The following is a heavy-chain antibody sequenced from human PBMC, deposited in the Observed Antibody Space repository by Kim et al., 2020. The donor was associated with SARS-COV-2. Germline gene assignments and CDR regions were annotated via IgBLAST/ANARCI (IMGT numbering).Heavy chain of an antibody. CDR2: IWYDGSNK. CDR3: AKDRQWLVNYFDY. Sequence: GGSLRLSCAASGFTFSSYAMHWVRQAPGKGLEWVAVIWYDGSNKYYADSVKGRFTISRDNSKNTLYLQMNSLRAEDTAVYYCAKDRQWLVNYFDYWGQGTLVTVSS. CDR1: GFTFSSYA. D-gene: IGHD6-19*01. V-gene: IGHV3-33*06. J-gene: IGHJ4*02.